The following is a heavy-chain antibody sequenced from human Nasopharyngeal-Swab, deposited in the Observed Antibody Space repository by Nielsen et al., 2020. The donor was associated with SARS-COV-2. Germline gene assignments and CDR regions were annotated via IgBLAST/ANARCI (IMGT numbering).Heavy chain of an antibody. CDR2: IWHDGRFQ. CDR1: GFMFVKYA. D-gene: IGHD6-19*01. V-gene: IGHV3-33*03. CDR3: ATEGVGDAYNSDWFDW. Sequence: GGSLRLSCEASGFMFVKYAMSWVRQAPGKGLEWVAVIWHDGRFQFYADSVKGRFTVSRDNPKNTLYLQMNSLRAEDTAVYYCATEGVGDAYNSDWFDWWGQGTLVTVSS. J-gene: IGHJ4*02.